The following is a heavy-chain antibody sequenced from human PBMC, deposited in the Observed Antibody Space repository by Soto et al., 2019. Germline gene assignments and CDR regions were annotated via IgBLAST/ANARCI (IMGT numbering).Heavy chain of an antibody. D-gene: IGHD6-19*01. CDR1: GGTFSSYA. CDR2: IIPIFGTA. V-gene: IGHV1-69*01. CDR3: ARDSSGWSYYYYYGMDV. Sequence: QVQLVQSGAEVKKPGSSVKVCCKASGGTFSSYAISWVRQAPGQGLEWMGGIIPIFGTANYAQKFQGRVTITADESTSTAYMELSSLRSEDTAVYYCARDSSGWSYYYYYGMDVWGQGTTVTVSS. J-gene: IGHJ6*02.